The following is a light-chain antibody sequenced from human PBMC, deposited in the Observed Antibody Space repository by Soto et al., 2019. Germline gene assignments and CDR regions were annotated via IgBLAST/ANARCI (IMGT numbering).Light chain of an antibody. CDR1: KLGDKL. Sequence: SYELTQPPSVSVSPGLTASITCSGDKLGDKLAYWYQQKPGQSPVLVMYQDSKRPSGIPARFSGSNSGNTATLTISGTQSMDEADYYCQAWDSSTAVFGTGTKLTVL. CDR3: QAWDSSTAV. CDR2: QDS. J-gene: IGLJ1*01. V-gene: IGLV3-1*01.